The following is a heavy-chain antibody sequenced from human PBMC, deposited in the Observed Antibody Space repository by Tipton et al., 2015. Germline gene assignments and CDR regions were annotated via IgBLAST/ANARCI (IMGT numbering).Heavy chain of an antibody. V-gene: IGHV3-30*07. CDR2: ISYDASNK. D-gene: IGHD6-19*01. CDR3: ARDPNSSGWYGNFQL. J-gene: IGHJ1*01. CDR1: GFTFTHYW. Sequence: SLRLSCAASGFTFTHYWMTWVRQAPGKGLEWVTGISYDASNKYYADSVKGRFTISRDNSKNTLFLQMNSLRGEDTAVYYCARDPNSSGWYGNFQLWGQGTLVTVSS.